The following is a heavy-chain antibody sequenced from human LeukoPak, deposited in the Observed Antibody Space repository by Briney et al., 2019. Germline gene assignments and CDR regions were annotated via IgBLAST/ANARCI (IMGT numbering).Heavy chain of an antibody. D-gene: IGHD1-26*01. V-gene: IGHV1-18*01. CDR2: VSTYNGNT. J-gene: IGHJ4*02. CDR1: GYTFTSYG. Sequence: ASVKVSCKASGYTFTSYGISWVRQAPGQGLEWMGWVSTYNGNTNYAQKFQGGVTLTTDTSTSTAYMELRSLRSDDTAVYYCARSHSGSYYGGDDYWGQGTLVTVSS. CDR3: ARSHSGSYYGGDDY.